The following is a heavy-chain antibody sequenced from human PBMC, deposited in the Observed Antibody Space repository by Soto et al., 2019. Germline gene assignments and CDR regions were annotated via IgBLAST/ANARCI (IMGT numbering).Heavy chain of an antibody. CDR1: GSSISGYY. J-gene: IGHJ4*01. CDR3: ARVGGTGYYWYFDY. CDR2: LYTSGTT. D-gene: IGHD1-20*01. V-gene: IGHV4-4*07. Sequence: XETLPLTCTVSGSSISGYYWSWIRQPAGQALECIGRLYTSGTTNYNPSLRSRVTMSVDTSKNHFSLELSSVTAADTAVYYCARVGGTGYYWYFDYWGQGILVTVSS.